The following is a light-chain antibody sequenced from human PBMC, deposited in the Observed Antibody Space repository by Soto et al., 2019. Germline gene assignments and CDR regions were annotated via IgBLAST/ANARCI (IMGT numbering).Light chain of an antibody. CDR1: QSINNW. CDR3: QQYKSYSPET. Sequence: DIQMTQSPSTLSASVGDSVTITCRASQSINNWLAWHQQRPGKPPKLLIYDASNLQGGVPSRFSGRGSGTEFTLAISGLQPDDFATYYCQQYKSYSPETCGQGTKLEI. CDR2: DAS. J-gene: IGKJ2*01. V-gene: IGKV1-5*01.